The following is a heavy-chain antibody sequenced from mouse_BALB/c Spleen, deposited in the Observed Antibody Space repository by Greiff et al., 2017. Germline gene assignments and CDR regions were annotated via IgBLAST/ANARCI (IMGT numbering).Heavy chain of an antibody. Sequence: VQLQQSGPELVKPGASVKMSCKASGYTFTSYVMHWVKQKPGQGLEWIGYINPYNDGTKYNEKFKGKATLTSDKSSSTAYMELSSLTSEDSAVYYCARGYYGSSYVNYAMDYWGQGTSVTVSS. CDR1: GYTFTSYV. J-gene: IGHJ4*01. D-gene: IGHD1-1*01. V-gene: IGHV1-14*01. CDR3: ARGYYGSSYVNYAMDY. CDR2: INPYNDGT.